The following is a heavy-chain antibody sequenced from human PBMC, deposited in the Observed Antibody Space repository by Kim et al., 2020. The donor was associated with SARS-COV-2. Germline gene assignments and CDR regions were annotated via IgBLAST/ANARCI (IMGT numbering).Heavy chain of an antibody. D-gene: IGHD2-2*01. J-gene: IGHJ4*02. CDR3: ARWGTSSPGAY. Sequence: YYAESVKGRFTISRDNAKNSLYLQMNSRRAEDTAVYYCARWGTSSPGAYWGQGTLVTVSS. V-gene: IGHV3-11*04.